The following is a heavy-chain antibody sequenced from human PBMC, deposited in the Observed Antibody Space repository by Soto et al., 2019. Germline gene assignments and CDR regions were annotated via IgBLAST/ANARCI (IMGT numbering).Heavy chain of an antibody. J-gene: IGHJ4*02. Sequence: GASVKVSCKVSGYTLTELSMHWVRQAPGKGLEWMGGFDPEDGETIYAQKFQGRVTMTEDTSTDTAYMELSSLRSEDTAVYYCYRHCSSTSCPGYWGQGTLVTVSS. CDR2: FDPEDGET. CDR3: YRHCSSTSCPGY. V-gene: IGHV1-24*01. CDR1: GYTLTELS. D-gene: IGHD2-2*01.